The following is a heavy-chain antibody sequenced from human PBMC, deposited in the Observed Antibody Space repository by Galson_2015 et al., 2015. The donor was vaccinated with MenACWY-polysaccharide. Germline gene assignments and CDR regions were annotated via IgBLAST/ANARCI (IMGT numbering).Heavy chain of an antibody. CDR3: ARDKRIVVVPAAMDYYYYGMDV. V-gene: IGHV1-69*04. CDR2: IIPILGIA. J-gene: IGHJ6*02. D-gene: IGHD2-2*01. Sequence: SVKVSCKASGGTFSSYAISWVRQAPGQGLEWMGRIIPILGIANYAQKFQGRATITADKSTSTAYMELSSLRSEDTAVYYCARDKRIVVVPAAMDYYYYGMDVWGQGTTVTVSS. CDR1: GGTFSSYA.